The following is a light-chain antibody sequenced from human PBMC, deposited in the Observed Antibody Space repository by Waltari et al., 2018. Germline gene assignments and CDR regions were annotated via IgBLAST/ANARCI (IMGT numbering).Light chain of an antibody. V-gene: IGKV3-20*01. CDR3: QQYGSSSMYT. CDR1: QSLTKYY. Sequence: IVLTQSPGTLSLSPGETATLSCRASQSLTKYYLAGYQQKPGQAPRLLIYGASRRAAGIPERFSGSGSGTDFTLTISRLEPEDFAMYYCQQYGSSSMYTFGQGTKLEIK. CDR2: GAS. J-gene: IGKJ2*01.